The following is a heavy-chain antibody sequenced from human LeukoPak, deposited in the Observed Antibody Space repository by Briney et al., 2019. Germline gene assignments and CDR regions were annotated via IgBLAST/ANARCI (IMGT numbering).Heavy chain of an antibody. V-gene: IGHV1-46*01. J-gene: IGHJ4*02. D-gene: IGHD2-15*01. CDR1: GNMFTTYL. CDR3: ARGGCSSGSCLDYY. Sequence: VKVPCKASGNMFTTYLMHGVRQAPGQGLRWLGIINPSGGSTSYAQKFQGRVTVTSDTSTATVYMEMRSLRSEDTAVYYCARGGCSSGSCLDYYWGQGTPVTVSS. CDR2: INPSGGST.